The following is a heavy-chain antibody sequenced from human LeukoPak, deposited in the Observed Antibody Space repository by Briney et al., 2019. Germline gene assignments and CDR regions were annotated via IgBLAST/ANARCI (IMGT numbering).Heavy chain of an antibody. D-gene: IGHD2-21*01. CDR1: GYTFTSCG. CDR2: ISAYNGNT. Sequence: RASVKVSCKSSGYTFTSCGNSWVRQAPGQGREWMGLISAYNGNTNYAPKFQGRVLMTTDTPTSIAWMELRSLRSDVRDVYYCARDRQCGYWGQGPLVRVSS. V-gene: IGHV1-18*01. J-gene: IGHJ4*02. CDR3: ARDRQCGY.